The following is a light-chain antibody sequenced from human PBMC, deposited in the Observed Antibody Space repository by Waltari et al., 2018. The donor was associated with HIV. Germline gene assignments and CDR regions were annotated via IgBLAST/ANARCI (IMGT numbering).Light chain of an antibody. CDR3: CAYAGSTTYVI. V-gene: IGLV2-23*02. Sequence: QSALTQPASVSGSPGQSITISCPGTSRDVGGYTLVSRYQQHPGKAPKLMIYEVSKRPSGVSNRFSGSKSGNTASLTISGLQAEDEADYYCCAYAGSTTYVIFGGGTKLTVL. CDR1: SRDVGGYTL. J-gene: IGLJ2*01. CDR2: EVS.